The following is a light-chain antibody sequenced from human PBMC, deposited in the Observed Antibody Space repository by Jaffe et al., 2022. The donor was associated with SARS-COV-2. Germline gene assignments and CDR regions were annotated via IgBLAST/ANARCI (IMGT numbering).Light chain of an antibody. CDR3: QQSYSTPSIT. J-gene: IGKJ5*01. CDR1: QSISSY. Sequence: DIQMTQSPSSLSASVGDRVTMTCRASQSISSYLNWYQQKPGKAPKLLIYAASSLESGVPSRFSGSGSGTDFTLIISSLQPEDFATYYCQQSYSTPSITFGQGTRLEIK. V-gene: IGKV1-39*01. CDR2: AAS.